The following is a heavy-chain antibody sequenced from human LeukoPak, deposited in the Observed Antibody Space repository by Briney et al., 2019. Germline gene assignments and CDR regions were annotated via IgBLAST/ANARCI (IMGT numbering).Heavy chain of an antibody. CDR2: INSDGSST. J-gene: IGHJ4*02. CDR3: AKDLRMGCSGSYYPDY. CDR1: GFIFISDW. D-gene: IGHD3-10*02. V-gene: IGHV3-74*01. Sequence: PGWSLRLSCVSSGFIFISDWMDWVRQAPRKGLVWVSRINSDGSSTSYADSVKGRVTISRDNAKNTLYLQMNSLRAEDTAVYYCAKDLRMGCSGSYYPDYWGQGTLVTVSS.